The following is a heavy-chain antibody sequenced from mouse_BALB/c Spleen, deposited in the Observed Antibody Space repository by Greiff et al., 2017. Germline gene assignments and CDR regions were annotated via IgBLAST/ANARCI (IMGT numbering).Heavy chain of an antibody. V-gene: IGHV5-17*02. CDR3: ARGALGLGYFDV. D-gene: IGHD4-1*01. CDR1: GFTFSSFG. Sequence: EVQLVESGGGLVQPGGSRKLSCAASGFTFSSFGMHWVRQAPEKGLEWVAYISSGSSTTYYADTVKGRFTISRDNTKNTLYLQMTSLRSEDTAMYYRARGALGLGYFDVWGAGTTVTVSS. CDR2: ISSGSSTT. J-gene: IGHJ1*01.